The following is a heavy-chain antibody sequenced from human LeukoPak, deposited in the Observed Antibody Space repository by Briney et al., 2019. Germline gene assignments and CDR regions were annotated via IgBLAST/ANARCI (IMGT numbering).Heavy chain of an antibody. Sequence: GGSLRLSCVASGFTFSRYAMSWVRQAPGKGLQWVSAISETGGATFYADSVKGRFTISRDNPKNMLYLQMNSLRAEDTAVYYCAKDDFYTSGYNYAFDIWGQGTMVTVSS. J-gene: IGHJ3*02. CDR1: GFTFSRYA. D-gene: IGHD3-22*01. CDR3: AKDDFYTSGYNYAFDI. CDR2: ISETGGAT. V-gene: IGHV3-23*01.